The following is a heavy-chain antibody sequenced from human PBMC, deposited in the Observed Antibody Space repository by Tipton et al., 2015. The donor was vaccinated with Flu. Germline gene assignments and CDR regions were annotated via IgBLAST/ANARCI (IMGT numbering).Heavy chain of an antibody. CDR3: ARASGSGTYVIFDY. CDR1: GDSMSSFY. V-gene: IGHV4-4*07. D-gene: IGHD3-10*01. CDR2: IYTSGST. Sequence: TLSLTCTVSGDSMSSFYWGWIRQPAGKGLEWIGRIYTSGSTKYNPSLKSRVTMSVDTSKNQFSLRLSSVTAADTAVYYCARASGSGTYVIFDYWGQGMRVTVSA. J-gene: IGHJ4*02.